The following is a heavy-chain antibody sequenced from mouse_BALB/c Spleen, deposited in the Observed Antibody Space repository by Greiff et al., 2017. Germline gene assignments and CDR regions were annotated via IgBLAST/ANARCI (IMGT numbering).Heavy chain of an antibody. V-gene: IGHV5-17*02. J-gene: IGHJ3*01. D-gene: IGHD2-4*01. Sequence: EVQLQESGGGLVQPGRSRKLSCAASGFTFSSFGMHWVRQAPEKGLEWVAYISSGSSTIYYADTVKGRFTISRDNPKNTLFLQMTSLRSEDTAMYYCARRDYDYDGNFAYWGQGTLVTVSA. CDR1: GFTFSSFG. CDR3: ARRDYDYDGNFAY. CDR2: ISSGSSTI.